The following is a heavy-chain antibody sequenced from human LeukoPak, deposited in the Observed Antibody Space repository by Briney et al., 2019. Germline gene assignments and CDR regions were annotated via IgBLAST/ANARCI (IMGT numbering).Heavy chain of an antibody. CDR2: VHSSGDI. J-gene: IGHJ4*02. CDR1: GVSITSGSYY. Sequence: PAQTLSITCSVSGVSITSGSYYWGWIRQSAGKGLEWIGRVHSSGDIYHNAAFRSRAAVSGDASKNQFSLQLASVTAADTAVYYCARGASPKDAVFFDYWGQGALITVSS. CDR3: ARGASPKDAVFFDY. V-gene: IGHV4-61*02. D-gene: IGHD3-16*01.